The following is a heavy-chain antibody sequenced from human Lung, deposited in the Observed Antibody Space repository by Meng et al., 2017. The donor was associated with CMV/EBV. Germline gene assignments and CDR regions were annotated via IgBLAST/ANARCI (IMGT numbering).Heavy chain of an antibody. D-gene: IGHD6-13*01. CDR2: ISSSGSTI. V-gene: IGHV3-11*04. Sequence: GGSXRLXXAASGFTFSDYYMSWIRQAPGKGLEWVSYISSSGSTIYYADSVKGQFTISRDNAKNSLYLQMNSLRAEDTAVYYCAREKQLVPHYYYGMDVWGQGTTVXVSS. CDR3: AREKQLVPHYYYGMDV. CDR1: GFTFSDYY. J-gene: IGHJ6*02.